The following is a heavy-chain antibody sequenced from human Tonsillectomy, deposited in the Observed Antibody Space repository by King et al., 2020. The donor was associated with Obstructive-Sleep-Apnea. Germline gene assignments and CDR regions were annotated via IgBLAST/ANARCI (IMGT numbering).Heavy chain of an antibody. V-gene: IGHV4-31*03. Sequence: VQLQESGPGLVKPSQTLSLTCTVSGGSISSGGYYWSWIRQHPGKGLEWIGYIYYSGSTYYNPSLKSGVTISVDTSKNQFSLKLSSVTAADTAVYYCARAYDSSGYFDYWGQGTLVTVSS. J-gene: IGHJ4*02. D-gene: IGHD3-22*01. CDR2: IYYSGST. CDR1: GGSISSGGYY. CDR3: ARAYDSSGYFDY.